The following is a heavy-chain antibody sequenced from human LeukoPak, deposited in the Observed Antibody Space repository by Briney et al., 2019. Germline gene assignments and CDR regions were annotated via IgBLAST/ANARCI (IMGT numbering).Heavy chain of an antibody. CDR3: ARDMVVRGVYDY. V-gene: IGHV4-59*12. J-gene: IGHJ4*02. Sequence: SETLSLTCTVSGGSISSYYWSWIRQPPGKGLEWIGYIYYSGSTNYNPSLKSRVTISVDTSKNQFSLKLSSVTAADTAVYYCARDMVVRGVYDYWGQGTLVTVSS. CDR1: GGSISSYY. D-gene: IGHD3-10*01. CDR2: IYYSGST.